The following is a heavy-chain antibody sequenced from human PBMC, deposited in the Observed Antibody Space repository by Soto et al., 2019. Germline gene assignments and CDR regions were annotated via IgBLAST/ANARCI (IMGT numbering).Heavy chain of an antibody. Sequence: GGSLRLSCAASGFTFSSYAMSWVRQAPGKGLEWVSAISGSGGSTYYADSVKGRFTISRDNSKNTLYLQMNSLRAEDTAVYYCAKGDSSGWSLAEYFQHWGQGTLVTVSS. CDR1: GFTFSSYA. V-gene: IGHV3-23*01. J-gene: IGHJ1*01. D-gene: IGHD6-19*01. CDR2: ISGSGGST. CDR3: AKGDSSGWSLAEYFQH.